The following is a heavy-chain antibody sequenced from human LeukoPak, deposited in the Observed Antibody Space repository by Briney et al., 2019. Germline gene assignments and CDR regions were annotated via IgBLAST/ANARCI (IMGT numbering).Heavy chain of an antibody. D-gene: IGHD3-22*01. CDR1: GFTFDDYG. V-gene: IGHV3-20*04. Sequence: GGSLRLSCAASGFTFDDYGMGWVRQAPGKGLEWVSGINWNGGSTGYADSVKGRFTISRDNAKNSLYLQMNSLRAEDTAVYYRARGYYYDSSGPRIPFDYWGQGTLVTVSS. CDR3: ARGYYYDSSGPRIPFDY. CDR2: INWNGGST. J-gene: IGHJ4*02.